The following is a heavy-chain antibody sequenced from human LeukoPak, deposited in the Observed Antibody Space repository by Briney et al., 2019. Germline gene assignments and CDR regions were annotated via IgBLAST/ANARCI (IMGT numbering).Heavy chain of an antibody. CDR1: GYTFTSYD. CDR2: MNPNSGNT. J-gene: IGHJ4*02. CDR3: ARDKIAVAGKGFDY. V-gene: IGHV1-8*01. Sequence: GPSVKVSCKASGYTFTSYDINWVRQATGQGLEWMGWMNPNSGNTGYAQKFQGRVTMTRNTSISAAYMELSSLRSEDTAVYYCARDKIAVAGKGFDYWGQGTLVTVSS. D-gene: IGHD6-19*01.